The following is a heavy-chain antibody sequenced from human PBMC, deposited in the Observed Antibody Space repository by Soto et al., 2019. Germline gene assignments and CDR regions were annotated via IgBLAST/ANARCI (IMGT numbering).Heavy chain of an antibody. J-gene: IGHJ3*02. D-gene: IGHD3-22*01. Sequence: GGSLRLSCAASGFTFSNYGMHWVRQAPGKGLEWVAVISYDGSNKYYADSVKGRFTISRDNSKNTLYLQMDSLRAEDTAVYYCAKDGLHSNGWHDALDIWGQGTMVTVSS. V-gene: IGHV3-30*18. CDR3: AKDGLHSNGWHDALDI. CDR1: GFTFSNYG. CDR2: ISYDGSNK.